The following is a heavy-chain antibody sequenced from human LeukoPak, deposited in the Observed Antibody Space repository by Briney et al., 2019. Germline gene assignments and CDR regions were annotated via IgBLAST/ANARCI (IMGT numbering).Heavy chain of an antibody. CDR2: IIPILGIA. J-gene: IGHJ3*02. D-gene: IGHD3-22*01. CDR3: ASLEVDSSGYPPDAFDI. CDR1: GGTFSSYA. Sequence: SVKVSCKASGGTFSSYAISWVRQAPGQGLEWMGRIIPILGIANYAQKFQGRVTITADKSTSTAYMELSSLRSEDTAVYYCASLEVDSSGYPPDAFDIWGQGTMVTVSS. V-gene: IGHV1-69*04.